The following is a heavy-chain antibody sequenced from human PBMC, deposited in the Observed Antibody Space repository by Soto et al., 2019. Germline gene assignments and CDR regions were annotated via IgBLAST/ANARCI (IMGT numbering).Heavy chain of an antibody. CDR3: AKDRVAVNGTRSGGYFDY. CDR1: GFTFSSYG. CDR2: IAYDGGYK. V-gene: IGHV3-30*18. D-gene: IGHD6-19*01. Sequence: SLRLSCAASGFTFSSYGMHWVRQAPGKGLEWVALIAYDGGYKYYADSVKGRFAISRDNSRNTLDLQVNSLRAEDTAVYYCAKDRVAVNGTRSGGYFDYSGPGTPVTVSS. J-gene: IGHJ4*02.